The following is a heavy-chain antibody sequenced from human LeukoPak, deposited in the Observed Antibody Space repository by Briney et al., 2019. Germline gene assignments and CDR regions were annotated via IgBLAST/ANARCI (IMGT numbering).Heavy chain of an antibody. J-gene: IGHJ4*02. CDR3: AKRGVVIRVILVGFHKAAYYFDS. Sequence: GGSLRLSCAVSGITLSNYGMSWVRQAPGKGLEWVAGISDSGGSTNYADSVKGRFTISRDNPKNTLYLQMNNLRAEDTAVYFCAKRGVVIRVILVGFHKAAYYFDSWGQGALVTVSP. D-gene: IGHD3-22*01. V-gene: IGHV3-23*01. CDR1: GITLSNYG. CDR2: ISDSGGST.